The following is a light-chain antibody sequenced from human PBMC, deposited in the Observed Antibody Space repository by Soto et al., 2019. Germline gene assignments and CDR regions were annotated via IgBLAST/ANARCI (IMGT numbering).Light chain of an antibody. V-gene: IGKV1-5*03. CDR2: KAS. CDR3: QQYNSYPWT. J-gene: IGKJ1*01. CDR1: QSVSTW. Sequence: DIPMTQSPSTLSASVGDRVTITCRASQSVSTWLAWYQQTAGKAPKLLIYKASSLESGVPSRFSGSGSGTEFTLTISSLQPDDFATYYCQQYNSYPWTFGQGTKVEI.